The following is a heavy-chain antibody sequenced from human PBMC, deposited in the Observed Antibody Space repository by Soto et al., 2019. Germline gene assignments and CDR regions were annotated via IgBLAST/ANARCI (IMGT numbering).Heavy chain of an antibody. CDR1: GFTFSSYG. CDR3: AKGADAFDI. J-gene: IGHJ3*02. V-gene: IGHV3-30*18. Sequence: QVQLVESGGGVVQPGRSLRLSCAASGFTFSSYGMHWVRQAPGKGLEWVAVISYDGSNKYYADSVKGRFTISRDNSKNTLYLQMNGLRAEDTAVYYCAKGADAFDIWGQGTMVTVSS. CDR2: ISYDGSNK.